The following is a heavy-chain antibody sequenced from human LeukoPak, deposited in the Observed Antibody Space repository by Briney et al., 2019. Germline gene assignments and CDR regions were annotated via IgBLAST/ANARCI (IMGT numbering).Heavy chain of an antibody. J-gene: IGHJ4*02. CDR1: GGSISNHF. Sequence: SETLSLTCTVSGGSISNHFWSWIRQPAGKGLEWIGRIYSTGSTDYNPSLKSRVTVSLDTSKNQFSLSLTSVTAADTAVYYCARDVALSYCGGDCLPDYWGQGILVTVSS. V-gene: IGHV4-4*07. D-gene: IGHD2-21*02. CDR3: ARDVALSYCGGDCLPDY. CDR2: IYSTGST.